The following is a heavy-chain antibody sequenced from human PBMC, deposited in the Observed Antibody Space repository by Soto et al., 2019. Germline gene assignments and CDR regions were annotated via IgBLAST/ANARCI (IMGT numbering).Heavy chain of an antibody. CDR2: IYYSGGT. CDR3: TREQSDDNYFDP. J-gene: IGHJ5*02. Sequence: LSLTCTVSGAALSSGGYFYTWVRQPPGKGLEWLGYIYYSGGTNYNPSLKSRVTISLDKSKSQFSLRLISVTAADTAVYYRTREQSDDNYFDPWGQGTLVTVSS. V-gene: IGHV4-61*08. CDR1: GAALSSGGYF. D-gene: IGHD6-19*01.